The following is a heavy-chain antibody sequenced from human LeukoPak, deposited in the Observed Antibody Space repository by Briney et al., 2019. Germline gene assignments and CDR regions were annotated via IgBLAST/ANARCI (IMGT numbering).Heavy chain of an antibody. CDR2: IYHSGST. CDR3: ARDPRGGYNINDAFDI. Sequence: SETLSLTCAVSGGSISSSNWWSWVRQPPGKGLEWIGEIYHSGSTNYNPSLKSRVTISVDTSKNQFSLQLTSVTAADTAVYYCARDPRGGYNINDAFDIWGQGTMVTVSS. CDR1: GGSISSSNW. J-gene: IGHJ3*02. D-gene: IGHD5-24*01. V-gene: IGHV4-4*02.